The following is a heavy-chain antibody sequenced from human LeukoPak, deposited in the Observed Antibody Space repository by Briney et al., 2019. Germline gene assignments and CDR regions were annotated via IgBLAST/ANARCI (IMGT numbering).Heavy chain of an antibody. J-gene: IGHJ4*02. CDR2: ISYDGSNK. CDR1: GFTFSSYG. CDR3: AKASGIDY. Sequence: GGSLRLSCAASGFTFSSYGMHWVRQASGKGLEWVAVISYDGSNKYYADSVKGRFTISRDNSKNTLYLQMNSLRAEDTAVYYCAKASGIDYWGQGTLVTVSS. D-gene: IGHD1-1*01. V-gene: IGHV3-30*18.